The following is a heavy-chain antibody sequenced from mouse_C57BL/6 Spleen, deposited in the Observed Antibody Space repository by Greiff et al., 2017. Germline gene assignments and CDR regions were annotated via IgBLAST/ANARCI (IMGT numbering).Heavy chain of an antibody. CDR1: GFSLTSYG. J-gene: IGHJ2*01. CDR2: IWSGGST. Sequence: QVQLKESGPGLVQPSQSLSIPCTVSGFSLTSYGVHWVRQSPGKGLEWLGVIWSGGSTDYNAAFISRLSISKDNSKSQVFFKMNSLQADDTAIYYCARNFYSNYHYFDYWGQGTTLTVSS. V-gene: IGHV2-2*01. D-gene: IGHD2-5*01. CDR3: ARNFYSNYHYFDY.